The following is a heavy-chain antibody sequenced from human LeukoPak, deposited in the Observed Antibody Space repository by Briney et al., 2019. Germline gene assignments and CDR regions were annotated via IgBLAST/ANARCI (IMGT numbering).Heavy chain of an antibody. V-gene: IGHV3-33*01. J-gene: IGHJ6*02. CDR3: ARPYYSNYYYYGMDV. CDR1: GFTFSSNG. Sequence: PGRSLRLSCAASGFTFSSNGMHWVRQAPGKGLEWGGIIGDYGSNKYYADSVKCRVTISSDNSKTTLYLQMNRLRVEDTAVYYCARPYYSNYYYYGMDVWGQGTTVTVSS. CDR2: IGDYGSNK. D-gene: IGHD4-11*01.